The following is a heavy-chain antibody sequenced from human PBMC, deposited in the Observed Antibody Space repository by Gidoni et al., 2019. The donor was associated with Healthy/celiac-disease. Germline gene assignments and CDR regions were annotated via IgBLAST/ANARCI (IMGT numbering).Heavy chain of an antibody. CDR1: GFTFSSNA. CDR3: AKGKLMVYATSSGYFQH. V-gene: IGHV3-23*01. J-gene: IGHJ1*01. CDR2: ISGSGGST. D-gene: IGHD2-8*01. Sequence: EVQLLESGGGLVQPGGSLGLSSADYGFTFSSNAMSWVRQAPGKGLEWVSAISGSGGSTYYADSVKGRFTISRDNSKNTLYLQMNSLRAEDTAVYYCAKGKLMVYATSSGYFQHWGQGTLVTVCS.